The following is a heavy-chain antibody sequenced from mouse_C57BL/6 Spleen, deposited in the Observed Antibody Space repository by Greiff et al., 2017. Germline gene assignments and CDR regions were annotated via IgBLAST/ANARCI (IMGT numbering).Heavy chain of an antibody. V-gene: IGHV5-12*01. CDR1: GFTFSDYY. J-gene: IGHJ2*01. Sequence: EVKVVESGGGLVQPGGSLKLSCAASGFTFSDYYMYWVRQTPEKRLEWVAYISNGGGSTYYPDTVKGRFTISRDNAKNTLYLQMSRLKSEDTAMYYCARQDYYSNYFDYWGQGTTLTVSS. CDR2: ISNGGGST. D-gene: IGHD2-5*01. CDR3: ARQDYYSNYFDY.